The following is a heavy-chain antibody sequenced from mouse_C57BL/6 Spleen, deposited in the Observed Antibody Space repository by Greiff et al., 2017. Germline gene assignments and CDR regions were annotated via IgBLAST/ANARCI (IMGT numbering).Heavy chain of an antibody. CDR2: IDPSDSYT. D-gene: IGHD4-1*01. V-gene: IGHV1-50*01. CDR3: ALNWDRGYYFDY. CDR1: GYTFTSYW. J-gene: IGHJ2*01. Sequence: QVQLQQPGAELVKPGASVKLSCKASGYTFTSYWMQWVKQRPGQGLEWIGEIDPSDSYTNYNQKFKGKATLTVDTSSSTAYMQLSSLTSEDSAVYYCALNWDRGYYFDYWGQGTTLTVSS.